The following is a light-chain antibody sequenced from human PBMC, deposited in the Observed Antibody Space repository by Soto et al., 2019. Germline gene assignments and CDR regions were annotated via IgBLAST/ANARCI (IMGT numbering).Light chain of an antibody. CDR3: RSYTSSNTYV. Sequence: QSALTQPASVSGSPGQSITISCTGTSSDVGAYNYVSWYQQHPGKAPKLMIYDVSNRPSGVSNRFSGSKSGNTASLTISGLQAEDEADYYCRSYTSSNTYVFGTGTQLTVL. J-gene: IGLJ1*01. CDR1: SSDVGAYNY. V-gene: IGLV2-14*03. CDR2: DVS.